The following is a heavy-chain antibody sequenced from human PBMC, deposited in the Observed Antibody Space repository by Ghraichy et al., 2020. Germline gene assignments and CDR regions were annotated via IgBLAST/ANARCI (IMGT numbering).Heavy chain of an antibody. D-gene: IGHD6-25*01. Sequence: SETLSLTCTVSGGSVISGSYYWSWIRQPAGKGLEWIGRIYTSGSTNYSPSLKSRVTISVDTSKNQFSLKLTSVTAAATAVYYCASVTSSGWLDYWGQGTLVTVSS. CDR3: ASVTSSGWLDY. V-gene: IGHV4-61*02. CDR2: IYTSGST. CDR1: GGSVISGSYY. J-gene: IGHJ4*02.